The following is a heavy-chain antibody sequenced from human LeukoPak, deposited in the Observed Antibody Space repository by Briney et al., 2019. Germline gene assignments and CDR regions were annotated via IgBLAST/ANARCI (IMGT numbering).Heavy chain of an antibody. Sequence: SETLSLTCTVSGGSISSYYWSWIRQAPGKGLEWIGYIYYSGSTNYNPSLKSRVTISVDTSKNQFSLKLSSVTAADTAVYYCARAPQGTADYYGMDVWGQGTTVTVSS. J-gene: IGHJ6*02. CDR1: GGSISSYY. CDR2: IYYSGST. V-gene: IGHV4-59*01. CDR3: ARAPQGTADYYGMDV. D-gene: IGHD1/OR15-1a*01.